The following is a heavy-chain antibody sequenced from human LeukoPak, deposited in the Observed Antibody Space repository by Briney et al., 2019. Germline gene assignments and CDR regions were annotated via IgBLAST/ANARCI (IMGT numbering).Heavy chain of an antibody. CDR2: INPNSGGT. Sequence: GASVKVSCKASGYTFTGYYMHWVRQAPGQGLEWMGWINPNSGGTNCAQKFQGRVTMTRDTSISTAYMELSRLRSDDTAVYYCAREGAAAAPGYYYYYYYMDVWGKGTTVTVSS. CDR3: AREGAAAAPGYYYYYYYMDV. CDR1: GYTFTGYY. D-gene: IGHD6-13*01. V-gene: IGHV1-2*02. J-gene: IGHJ6*03.